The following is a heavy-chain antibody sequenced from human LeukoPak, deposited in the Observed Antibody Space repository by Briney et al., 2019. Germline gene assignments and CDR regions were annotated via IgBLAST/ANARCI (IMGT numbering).Heavy chain of an antibody. J-gene: IGHJ4*02. CDR3: ARDIGPPYGDYNQFDY. V-gene: IGHV1-46*01. D-gene: IGHD4-17*01. CDR1: GYTFTSYH. CDR2: INPSGGST. Sequence: ASVKVSCKASGYTFTSYHMHWVRQAPGQGLEWMGIINPSGGSTSYAQKFQGRVTMTRDTSTSTVYMELSSLRSEDTAVYYCARDIGPPYGDYNQFDYWGQGTLVTVSS.